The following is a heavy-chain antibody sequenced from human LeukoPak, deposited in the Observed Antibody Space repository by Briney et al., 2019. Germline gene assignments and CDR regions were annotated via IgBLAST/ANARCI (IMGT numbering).Heavy chain of an antibody. Sequence: GGSLRLSCAASGFTFSDYYMSWLRQAPGKGLEWVSYISSSGSTIYYADSVKGRFTISRDSAKNSLYLQMNSLRAEDTAVYYCARVLYDYVWGSYRYLYAFDIWGQGTMVTVSS. D-gene: IGHD3-16*02. J-gene: IGHJ3*02. CDR2: ISSSGSTI. CDR1: GFTFSDYY. CDR3: ARVLYDYVWGSYRYLYAFDI. V-gene: IGHV3-11*04.